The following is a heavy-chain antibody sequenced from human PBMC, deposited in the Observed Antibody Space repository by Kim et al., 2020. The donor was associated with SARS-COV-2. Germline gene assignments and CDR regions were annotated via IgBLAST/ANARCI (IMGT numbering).Heavy chain of an antibody. J-gene: IGHJ4*02. CDR3: AKDAFWYYDYVWGSYRTYYFDY. V-gene: IGHV3-33*06. CDR1: GFTFSSYA. D-gene: IGHD3-16*02. CDR2: IWYDGSNK. Sequence: GGSLRLSCAASGFTFSSYAMHWVRQAPGKGLEWVAVIWYDGSNKYYADSVKGRFTISRDNSKNTLYLQMNSLRAEDTAVYYCAKDAFWYYDYVWGSYRTYYFDYWGQGTLVTVSS.